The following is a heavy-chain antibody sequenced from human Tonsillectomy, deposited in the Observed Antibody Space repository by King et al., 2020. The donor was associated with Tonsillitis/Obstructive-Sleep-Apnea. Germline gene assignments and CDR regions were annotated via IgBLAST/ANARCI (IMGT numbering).Heavy chain of an antibody. Sequence: QLQESGPGLVKPSETLSLTCSVSGGSISSSSYYWGWLRQPPGKGLGWIVSNYDSGTTYYNPSLKSRVTISVDTSKNQFSLKLSSVTAADTAVYYCAVGATSYWGQGTLVTVSS. CDR3: AVGATSY. CDR1: GGSISSSSYY. V-gene: IGHV4-39*01. J-gene: IGHJ4*02. CDR2: NYDSGTT. D-gene: IGHD1-26*01.